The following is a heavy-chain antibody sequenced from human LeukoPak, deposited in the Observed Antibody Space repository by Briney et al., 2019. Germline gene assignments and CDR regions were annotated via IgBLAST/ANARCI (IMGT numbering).Heavy chain of an antibody. V-gene: IGHV3-33*01. CDR1: GFIFSHYG. Sequence: GGSLRLSCAASGFIFSHYGMHWVRQPPGKGLEWVAVIWSDGSNRFYAGSVKGRFTISRDNAQNTVFLQMNSLRAEDTAMYYCARDAQRGFDYSNSLRYWGHGTLVTVSS. D-gene: IGHD4-11*01. CDR2: IWSDGSNR. CDR3: ARDAQRGFDYSNSLRY. J-gene: IGHJ4*01.